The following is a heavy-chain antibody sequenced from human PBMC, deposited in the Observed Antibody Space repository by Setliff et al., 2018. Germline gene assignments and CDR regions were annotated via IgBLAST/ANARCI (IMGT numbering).Heavy chain of an antibody. CDR2: VHASGSP. J-gene: IGHJ4*02. CDR3: AKERYFDWFFEN. D-gene: IGHD3-9*01. Sequence: PSETLSLTCSVSGGSISGSHYYWVWMRQPPGKRLEWIGRVHASGSPNYNPSFKGRVTISLDTSTNQFSLNLNSVTAADTAVYYCAKERYFDWFFENWGQGTLVTVSS. V-gene: IGHV4-39*07. CDR1: GGSISGSHYY.